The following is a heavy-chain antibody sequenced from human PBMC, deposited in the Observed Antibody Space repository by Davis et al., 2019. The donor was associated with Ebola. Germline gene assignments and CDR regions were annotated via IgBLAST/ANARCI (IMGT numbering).Heavy chain of an antibody. CDR2: INPSGGST. CDR1: GYTFTGYY. V-gene: IGHV1-46*01. J-gene: IGHJ3*02. Sequence: ASVKVSCKASGYTFTGYYMHWVRQAPGQGLEWMGIINPSGGSTNYAQKLQGRVTMTTDTSTSTAYMELRSLRSDDTAVYYCAREWYAFDIWGQGTMVTVSS. D-gene: IGHD2-15*01. CDR3: AREWYAFDI.